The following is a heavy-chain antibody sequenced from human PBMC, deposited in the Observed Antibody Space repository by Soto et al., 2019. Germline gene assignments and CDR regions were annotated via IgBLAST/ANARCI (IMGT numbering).Heavy chain of an antibody. Sequence: ASVNVSFKASGYTFTGYYMHWVRQAPGQWLELMGWINCNSGGTNYAQKFQGRVTITRDTSISTAYMDLSRLRSDDSAVYYCDCAQNYHLQDFYGIDLWGQ. CDR1: GYTFTGYY. J-gene: IGHJ6*02. V-gene: IGHV1-2*02. CDR2: INCNSGGT. CDR3: DCAQNYHLQDFYGIDL. D-gene: IGHD2-21*01.